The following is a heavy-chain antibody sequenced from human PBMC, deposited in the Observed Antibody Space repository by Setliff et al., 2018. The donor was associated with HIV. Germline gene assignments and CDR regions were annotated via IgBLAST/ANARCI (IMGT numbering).Heavy chain of an antibody. CDR1: GYTFTDFY. V-gene: IGHV1-2*06. CDR3: ARAHYLVAETRNWFDP. CDR2: INPKSGVA. Sequence: GASVKVSCKASGYTFTDFYIRWMRQAPGQGLEWMGRINPKSGVANYLKRFEGRVTMTSDTSTNTAHMELIRPRFDDTAVYYCARAHYLVAETRNWFDPWGQGTLVTVSS. J-gene: IGHJ5*02. D-gene: IGHD5-12*01.